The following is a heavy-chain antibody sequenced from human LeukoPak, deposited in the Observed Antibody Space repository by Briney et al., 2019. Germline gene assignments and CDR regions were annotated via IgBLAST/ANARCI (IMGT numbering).Heavy chain of an antibody. CDR1: GFTFSSYA. CDR3: ARDLGYSSSSAVMDY. V-gene: IGHV3-23*01. Sequence: GGSLRLSCAASGFTFSSYAMSWVRQAPGKGLEWVSAISGSGDSTYYADSVKGRFTISRDNSKNTLYLQMNSLRAEDTAVYYCARDLGYSSSSAVMDYWGQGTLVTVSS. J-gene: IGHJ4*02. CDR2: ISGSGDST. D-gene: IGHD6-6*01.